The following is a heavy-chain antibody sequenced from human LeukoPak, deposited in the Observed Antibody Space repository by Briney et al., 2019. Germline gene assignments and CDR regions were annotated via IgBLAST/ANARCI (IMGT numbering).Heavy chain of an antibody. J-gene: IGHJ4*02. CDR2: IKQDGSEK. CDR1: GFTFSSYS. D-gene: IGHD5-24*01. V-gene: IGHV3-7*01. CDR3: ARGRWLQYIFDY. Sequence: GGSLRLSCAASGFTFSSYSMNWVRQAPGKGLEWVANIKQDGSEKYYVDSVKGRFTISRDNAKNSLYLQMNSLRAEDTAVYYCARGRWLQYIFDYWGQGTLVTVSS.